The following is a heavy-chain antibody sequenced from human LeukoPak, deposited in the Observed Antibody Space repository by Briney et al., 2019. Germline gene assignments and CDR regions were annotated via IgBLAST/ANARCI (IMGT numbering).Heavy chain of an antibody. CDR2: ISAYNGNT. CDR3: ARDDRSVDTAMSFQH. CDR1: GYSFTTYG. D-gene: IGHD5-18*01. Sequence: ASVKVSCKSSGYSFTTYGINWVRQPPGQGLEWMGWISAYNGNTHYAQKLQGRVTMTTDTSTSTAYMELRSLRSDDTAIYYCARDDRSVDTAMSFQHWGQGTLVTVSS. J-gene: IGHJ1*01. V-gene: IGHV1-18*01.